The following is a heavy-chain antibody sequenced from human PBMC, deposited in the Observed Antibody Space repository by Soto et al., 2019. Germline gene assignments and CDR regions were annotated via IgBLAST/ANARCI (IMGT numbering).Heavy chain of an antibody. CDR2: IIPIVGSA. J-gene: IGHJ6*02. D-gene: IGHD3-10*01. Sequence: SVKVSCKASGGTFSSYAISWVRQAPGQGLEWMGGIIPIVGSANCAQKFQGRVTITADKFTSTAYMELSSLRSEDTAVYYCAIKSYYYGSGRGYGMDVWGQGTTVTVSS. CDR1: GGTFSSYA. V-gene: IGHV1-69*06. CDR3: AIKSYYYGSGRGYGMDV.